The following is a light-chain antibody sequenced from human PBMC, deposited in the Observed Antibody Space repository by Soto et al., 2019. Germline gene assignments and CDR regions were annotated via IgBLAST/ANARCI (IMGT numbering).Light chain of an antibody. V-gene: IGKV2-28*01. CDR1: QSLLHRNGYNY. Sequence: DIVLTQSPLSLPFTLGEPASISCRSSQSLLHRNGYNYLDWYLRKPGQSPQLLVYLGPNRASGVPDRFSGSGSGTHFTLKISRVEAEDVGIYYCMQALRPALAFGGGTKVEIK. CDR3: MQALRPALA. CDR2: LGP. J-gene: IGKJ4*01.